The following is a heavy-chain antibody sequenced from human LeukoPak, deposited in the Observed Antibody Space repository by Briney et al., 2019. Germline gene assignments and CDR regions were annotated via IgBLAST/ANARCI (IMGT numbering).Heavy chain of an antibody. CDR3: AKGRYFDWLSGVDY. D-gene: IGHD3-9*01. J-gene: IGHJ4*02. Sequence: GGSLRLSCAASGFTFSSYEMNWVRQAPGKGLEWVSYISSSGSTIYYADSVKGRFTISRDNSKNTLYLQMNSLRAEDTAVYYCAKGRYFDWLSGVDYWGQGTLVTVSS. CDR1: GFTFSSYE. CDR2: ISSSGSTI. V-gene: IGHV3-48*03.